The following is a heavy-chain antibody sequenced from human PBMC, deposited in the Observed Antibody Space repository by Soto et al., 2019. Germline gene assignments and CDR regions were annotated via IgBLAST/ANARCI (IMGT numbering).Heavy chain of an antibody. CDR1: GYTFTDHY. CDR2: INPNNGDT. CDR3: AREPDSKTTTDSISSGHCWFDP. D-gene: IGHD3-22*01. J-gene: IGHJ5*02. V-gene: IGHV1-2*04. Sequence: QVRLVQSGAEVKTPGASVKVSCRASGYTFTDHYIHWVRQAPGHGLEWMGWINPNNGDTNYIEKFHDWVNMTRDTSISTVYLELSRLKLDDTAIYYCAREPDSKTTTDSISSGHCWFDPWGQGTLVTVSS.